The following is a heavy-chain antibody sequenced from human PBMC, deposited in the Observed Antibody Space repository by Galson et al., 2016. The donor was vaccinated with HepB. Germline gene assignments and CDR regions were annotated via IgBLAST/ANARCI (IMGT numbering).Heavy chain of an antibody. CDR2: ISSSGTTI. Sequence: SLRLSCAASGFTFSRYEMHWVRQAPGKGLEWVSYISSSGTTIYYADSVKGRFTISRDNAKNSLCLQMNSLRAEDTAVYYCAGEPVRLDDLLTGPPKNPDYWGQGALVTVSS. J-gene: IGHJ4*02. CDR1: GFTFSRYE. CDR3: AGEPVRLDDLLTGPPKNPDY. V-gene: IGHV3-48*03. D-gene: IGHD3-9*01.